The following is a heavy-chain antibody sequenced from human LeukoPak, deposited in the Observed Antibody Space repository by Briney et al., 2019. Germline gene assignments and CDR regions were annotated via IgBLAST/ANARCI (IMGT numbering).Heavy chain of an antibody. V-gene: IGHV1-18*04. CDR1: GYTFTGYY. D-gene: IGHD6-13*01. J-gene: IGHJ6*02. CDR3: AREVGSSSWYAGYYGMDV. Sequence: GASVKVSCKASGYTFTGYYMHWVRQAPGQGLEWMGWISAYNGNTNYAQKLQGRVTMTTDTSTSTAYMELRSLRSDDTAVYYCAREVGSSSWYAGYYGMDVWGQGTTVTVSS. CDR2: ISAYNGNT.